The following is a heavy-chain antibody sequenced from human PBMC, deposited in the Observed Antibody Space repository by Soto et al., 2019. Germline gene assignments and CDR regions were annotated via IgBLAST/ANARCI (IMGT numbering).Heavy chain of an antibody. D-gene: IGHD3-10*01. V-gene: IGHV4-61*08. Sequence: PSETLSLTCAVSGGSISSGGYSWSWIRQPPGKGLEWIGYIYYSGSTNYNPSLKSRVTISVDTSKNQFSLKLSSVTAADTAVYYCARGRFGEFHYYYYGMDVWGQGTTVTVSS. CDR3: ARGRFGEFHYYYYGMDV. J-gene: IGHJ6*02. CDR1: GGSISSGGYS. CDR2: IYYSGST.